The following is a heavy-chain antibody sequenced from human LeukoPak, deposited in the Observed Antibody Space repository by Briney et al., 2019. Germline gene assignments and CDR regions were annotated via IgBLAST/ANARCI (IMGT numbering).Heavy chain of an antibody. CDR1: GGSITGYY. CDR3: ARAPAGPPYYYMDV. Sequence: PSETLSLTCTVSGGSITGYYWSWIRQPPGKGLDWIGYIYYSGSTNYNPSLRGRVTISVDTSKNQVSLKLTSVTAADTAVYYCARAPAGPPYYYMDVWGKGTTITVSS. V-gene: IGHV4-59*01. J-gene: IGHJ6*03. CDR2: IYYSGST.